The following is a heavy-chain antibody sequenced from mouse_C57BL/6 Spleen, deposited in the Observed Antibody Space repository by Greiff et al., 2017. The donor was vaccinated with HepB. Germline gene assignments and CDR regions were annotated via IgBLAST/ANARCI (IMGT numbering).Heavy chain of an antibody. Sequence: EVHLVESGGGLVKPGGSLKLSCAASGFTFSDYGMHWVRQAPEKGLEWVAYISSGSSTIYYADTVKGRFTISRDNAKNTLFLQMTSLRSEDTAMYYCARLVTTVVEEGYYFDYWGQGTTLTVSS. CDR3: ARLVTTVVEEGYYFDY. D-gene: IGHD1-1*01. CDR1: GFTFSDYG. CDR2: ISSGSSTI. J-gene: IGHJ2*01. V-gene: IGHV5-17*01.